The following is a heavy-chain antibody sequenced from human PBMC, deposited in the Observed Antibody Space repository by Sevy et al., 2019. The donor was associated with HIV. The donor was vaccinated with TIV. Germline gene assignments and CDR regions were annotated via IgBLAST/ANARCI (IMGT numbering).Heavy chain of an antibody. CDR1: GFTFSTYW. D-gene: IGHD3-10*01. CDR3: ARAGENDDFDI. J-gene: IGHJ3*02. Sequence: GGSLRLSCAASGFTFSTYWMHWVRQAPGKGLVWVSPGKGLVWVSRINSDGSTTTYADSVKGRFTISRDNAKNTLYLQMNSLGVEDTAIYYCARAGENDDFDIWGQRTMVTVSS. CDR2: INSDGSTT. V-gene: IGHV3-74*01.